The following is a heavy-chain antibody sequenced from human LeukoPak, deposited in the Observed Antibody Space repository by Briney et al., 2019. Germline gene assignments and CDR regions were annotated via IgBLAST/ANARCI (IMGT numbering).Heavy chain of an antibody. Sequence: SSETLSLTCTVSGGSISSYYWSWIRQPPGKGLEWIGYIYYSGSTNYNPSLKSRVTVSVDTSKNQFSLKLTSVTAADTAVYYCARSYDGSGFDYWGQGTLVTVSS. CDR1: GGSISSYY. CDR3: ARSYDGSGFDY. D-gene: IGHD3-22*01. J-gene: IGHJ4*02. CDR2: IYYSGST. V-gene: IGHV4-59*01.